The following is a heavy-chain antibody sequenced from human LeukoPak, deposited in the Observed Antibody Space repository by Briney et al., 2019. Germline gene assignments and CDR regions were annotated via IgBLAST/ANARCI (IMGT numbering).Heavy chain of an antibody. V-gene: IGHV1-2*02. Sequence: ASVKVSCKASGYSLSDYHLHWVRQAPGQGLEWMGDINPGNGATKYAQKFQGRVTMTRDTSISTVYMDLSGLTPDDTAVYYCARDPQYTIGYPTYDCWGQGTLVTVSS. CDR2: INPGNGAT. D-gene: IGHD2-2*03. J-gene: IGHJ4*02. CDR3: ARDPQYTIGYPTYDC. CDR1: GYSLSDYH.